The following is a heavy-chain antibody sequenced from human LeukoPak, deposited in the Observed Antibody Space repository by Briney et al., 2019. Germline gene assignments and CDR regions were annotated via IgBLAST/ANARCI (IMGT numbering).Heavy chain of an antibody. J-gene: IGHJ6*02. D-gene: IGHD6-6*01. CDR1: GGSISSYY. CDR2: IYYSGST. Sequence: SETLSLTCTVSGGSISSYYWSWIRQPPGKGLEWIGYIYYSGSTNYNPSLKSRVTISVDTSKNQFSLKLSSVTAADTAVYYCARQVAARGYGMDVWGQGTTVTVSS. V-gene: IGHV4-59*08. CDR3: ARQVAARGYGMDV.